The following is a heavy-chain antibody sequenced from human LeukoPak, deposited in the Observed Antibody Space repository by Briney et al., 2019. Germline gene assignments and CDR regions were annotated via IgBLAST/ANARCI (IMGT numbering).Heavy chain of an antibody. CDR3: ARVRRITMTRGAFDI. V-gene: IGHV4-39*07. CDR2: IVYSGST. Sequence: PSETLSLTCTVSGGSISSSSYYWGWIRQPLGKGLEWIGSIVYSGSTYYNPSLKSRVTISVDTSKNQFSLKLSSVTAADTAVYYCARVRRITMTRGAFDIWGQGTMVTVSS. D-gene: IGHD3-22*01. CDR1: GGSISSSSYY. J-gene: IGHJ3*02.